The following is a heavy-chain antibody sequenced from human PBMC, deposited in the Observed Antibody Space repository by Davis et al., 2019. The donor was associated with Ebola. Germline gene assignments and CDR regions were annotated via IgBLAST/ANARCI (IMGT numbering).Heavy chain of an antibody. D-gene: IGHD2-15*01. CDR1: GGSFSGYQ. J-gene: IGHJ5*02. V-gene: IGHV4-34*01. Sequence: PSETLSLTCAVYGGSFSGYQWSWIRQPPGKGLEWIGEINQNGGTNYNPSLKSRVSISIDTSKNQFSLRLSSVTAADTAVYYCARERMGVVVADNWFDPWGQGTLVTVSS. CDR3: ARERMGVVVADNWFDP. CDR2: INQNGGT.